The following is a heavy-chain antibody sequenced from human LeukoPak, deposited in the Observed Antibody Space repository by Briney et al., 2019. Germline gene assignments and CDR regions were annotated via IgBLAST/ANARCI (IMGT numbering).Heavy chain of an antibody. CDR3: ARQRYSSSWYQRWNLNWFDP. D-gene: IGHD6-13*01. CDR1: GGSISTSTYY. CDR2: IYYSGST. V-gene: IGHV4-39*01. J-gene: IGHJ5*02. Sequence: PSETLSLTCTVSGGSISTSTYYWGWIRQPPGEGLEWIGSIYYSGSTYNPSLTSRVTISVDTSKNQFSLKLSSVTAADTAVYYCARQRYSSSWYQRWNLNWFDPWGQGTLVTVSS.